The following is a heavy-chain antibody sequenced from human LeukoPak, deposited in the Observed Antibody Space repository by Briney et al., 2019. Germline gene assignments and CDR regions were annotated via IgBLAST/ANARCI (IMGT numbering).Heavy chain of an antibody. V-gene: IGHV6-1*01. CDR1: GDSVSSNSAA. J-gene: IGHJ3*02. Sequence: SQTLSLTCAISGDSVSSNSAAWNWISQSPSRGLEWLGRTYYRSKWYNDYAVSVKSRITINPDTSKNQFSLQLNSVTPEDTAVYYCARVVQVYCSTTSCYVGAFDIWGQGTMVTVSS. CDR3: ARVVQVYCSTTSCYVGAFDI. D-gene: IGHD2-2*01. CDR2: TYYRSKWYN.